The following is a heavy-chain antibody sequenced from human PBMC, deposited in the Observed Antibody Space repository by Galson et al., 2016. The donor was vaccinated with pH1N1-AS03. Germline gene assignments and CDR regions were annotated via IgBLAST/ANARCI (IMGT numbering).Heavy chain of an antibody. J-gene: IGHJ6*02. Sequence: ETLSLTCTVSGDSLNSKIHYWAWIRQPPGKGLEWIGSLYYDGHANYNPSLKSRISMSVDTSKNQLSLILNSVTAADTAVYFCAGHYAWYYDFRLDVWGRGTTVTVSS. D-gene: IGHD3/OR15-3a*01. CDR1: GDSLNSKIHY. CDR3: AGHYAWYYDFRLDV. V-gene: IGHV4-39*01. CDR2: LYYDGHA.